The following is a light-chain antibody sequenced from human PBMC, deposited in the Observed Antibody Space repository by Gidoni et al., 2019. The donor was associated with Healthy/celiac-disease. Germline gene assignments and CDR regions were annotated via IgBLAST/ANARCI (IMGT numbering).Light chain of an antibody. CDR3: QQYYSTPLT. CDR2: WAS. Sequence: DIVMTQSPSPLAVALGEMATLNCKYSQSVLYISNNKNYLAWYQQKPGQPPKLLNYWASTRESGVPDRFSGSGSRTDFTLTISSLQAEDVAVYYCQQYYSTPLTFGGGTKVEIK. CDR1: QSVLYISNNKNY. V-gene: IGKV4-1*01. J-gene: IGKJ4*01.